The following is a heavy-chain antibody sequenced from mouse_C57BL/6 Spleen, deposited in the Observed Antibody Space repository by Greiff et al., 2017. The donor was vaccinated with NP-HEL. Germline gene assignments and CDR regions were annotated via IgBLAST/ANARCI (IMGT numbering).Heavy chain of an antibody. CDR1: GFTFSDYG. J-gene: IGHJ2*01. Sequence: EVQLVESGGGLVKPGGSLKLSCAASGFTFSDYGMHWVRQAPEKGLEWVAYISSGSSTIYYADTVKGRFTISRDNAKNTLFLQMTSLRSEDTAMYYCARRAYDYDVYYFDYWGQGTTLTVSS. CDR3: ARRAYDYDVYYFDY. CDR2: ISSGSSTI. D-gene: IGHD2-4*01. V-gene: IGHV5-17*01.